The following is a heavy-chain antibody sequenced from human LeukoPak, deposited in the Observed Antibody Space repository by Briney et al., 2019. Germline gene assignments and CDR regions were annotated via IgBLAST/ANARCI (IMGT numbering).Heavy chain of an antibody. V-gene: IGHV1-18*01. J-gene: IGHJ5*02. Sequence: ASVKVSCKASGHTFTSYGISWVRQAPGQGLEWMGWISAYNGNTNYAQKPQGRVTMTTDTSTSTAYMELRSLRSDDTAVYYCARVPYGEVPGPWFGPWGQGTLVTVSS. CDR1: GHTFTSYG. CDR2: ISAYNGNT. D-gene: IGHD4-17*01. CDR3: ARVPYGEVPGPWFGP.